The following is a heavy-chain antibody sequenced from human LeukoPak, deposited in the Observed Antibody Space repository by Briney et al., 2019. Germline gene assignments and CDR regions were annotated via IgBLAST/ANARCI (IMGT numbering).Heavy chain of an antibody. Sequence: GGSLRLSCAASGFTFSSYAMHWVRQAPGKGLEWVAVISYDGSNKYYADSVKGRFTISRDNSKNTLYLQMNSLRAEDTAVYYCARDPRVFDYWGQGTLVTVSS. CDR2: ISYDGSNK. J-gene: IGHJ4*02. CDR1: GFTFSSYA. CDR3: ARDPRVFDY. V-gene: IGHV3-30*04.